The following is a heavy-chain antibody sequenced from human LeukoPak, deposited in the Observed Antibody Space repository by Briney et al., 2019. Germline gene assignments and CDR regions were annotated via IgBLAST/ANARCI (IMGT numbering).Heavy chain of an antibody. V-gene: IGHV4-34*01. D-gene: IGHD5-18*01. J-gene: IGHJ4*02. Sequence: PPETLSLTCAVYGGSFSGYYWSWIRQPPGKGLEWIGEINHSGSTNYNPSLKSRVTISVDTSKNQFSLKLSSVTAADTAVYYCAFDIAMATGWGPGTLVTVSS. CDR2: INHSGST. CDR3: AFDIAMATG. CDR1: GGSFSGYY.